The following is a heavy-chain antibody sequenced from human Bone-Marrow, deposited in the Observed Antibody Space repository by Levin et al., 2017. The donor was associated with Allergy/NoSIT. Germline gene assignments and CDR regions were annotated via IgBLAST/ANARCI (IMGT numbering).Heavy chain of an antibody. V-gene: IGHV3-23*01. CDR3: ARCTAYGTGWCNCFDP. D-gene: IGHD6-19*01. CDR2: FTSGGAT. CDR1: GFTFSSYG. J-gene: IGHJ5*02. Sequence: ETLSLTCAASGFTFSSYGMSWVRHIPGKGLEWVSTFTSGGATYYPDSVRGRFSISRDNSKNTLYLEMHSLRAEDTAVYFCARCTAYGTGWCNCFDPWGQGTLVTVSS.